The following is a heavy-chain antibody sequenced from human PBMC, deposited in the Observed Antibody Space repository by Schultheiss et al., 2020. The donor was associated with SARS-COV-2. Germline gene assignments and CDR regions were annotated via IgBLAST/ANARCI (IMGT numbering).Heavy chain of an antibody. CDR3: AKATNPYGSGSYSDY. CDR1: GFTFSSYE. V-gene: IGHV3-21*04. J-gene: IGHJ4*02. CDR2: ISSSSSYI. D-gene: IGHD3-10*01. Sequence: GGSLRLSCAASGFTFSSYEMNWVRQAPGKGLEWVSSISSSSSYIYYADSMKGRFTISRDNSKNTLYLQMNSLRAEDTAVYYCAKATNPYGSGSYSDYWGQGTLVTVSS.